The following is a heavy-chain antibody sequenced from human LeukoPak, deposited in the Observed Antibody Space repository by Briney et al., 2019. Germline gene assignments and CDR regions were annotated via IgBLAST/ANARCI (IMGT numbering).Heavy chain of an antibody. CDR2: INPSGGST. D-gene: IGHD2-15*01. Sequence: ASVKVSCKASGYTFTSYYMHWVRQAPGQGLEWMGIINPSGGSTSYAQKFQGRVTMTRDTSTSTVYMELSSLRSEDTAVYYCARDLRGVVVVAATPRGVSRYWGQGTLVTVSS. J-gene: IGHJ4*02. V-gene: IGHV1-46*01. CDR3: ARDLRGVVVVAATPRGVSRY. CDR1: GYTFTSYY.